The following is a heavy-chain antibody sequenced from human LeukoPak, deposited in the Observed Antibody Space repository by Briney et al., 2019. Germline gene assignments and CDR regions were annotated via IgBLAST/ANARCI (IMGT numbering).Heavy chain of an antibody. J-gene: IGHJ6*02. CDR2: INHSGST. Sequence: PSETLSLTCAVYGGSFSGYYWSWIRQPPGKGLEWIGEINHSGSTNYNPSLKSRVTILVDTSKNQFSLKLSSVTAADTAVYYCAGPYYYYGMDVWGQGTTVTVSS. V-gene: IGHV4-34*01. CDR3: AGPYYYYGMDV. CDR1: GGSFSGYY.